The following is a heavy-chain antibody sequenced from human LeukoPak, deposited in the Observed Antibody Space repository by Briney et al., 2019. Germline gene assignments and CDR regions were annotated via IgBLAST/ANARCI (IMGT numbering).Heavy chain of an antibody. Sequence: GGSLRLSCAASGFTFSSYAMSWVRQAPGKGLEWVSAISGSGGSTYYADSVKGRFTISRDNSKNTLYLQMNSLRAEDTAVYYCAKGADYYDSSGDLSLFDYWGQGTLVTVSS. J-gene: IGHJ4*02. CDR2: ISGSGGST. D-gene: IGHD3-22*01. CDR1: GFTFSSYA. V-gene: IGHV3-23*01. CDR3: AKGADYYDSSGDLSLFDY.